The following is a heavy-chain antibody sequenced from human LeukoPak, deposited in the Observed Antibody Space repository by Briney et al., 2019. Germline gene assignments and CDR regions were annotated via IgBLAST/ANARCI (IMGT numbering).Heavy chain of an antibody. D-gene: IGHD3-22*01. CDR3: ARHAQYDSSGHYFDY. J-gene: IGHJ4*02. CDR1: GGSLSGYH. V-gene: IGHV4-4*07. Sequence: SETLSLTCTVSGGSLSGYHWSWIRQPAGKGLEWIGRIFTSGSTNYNPSLKSRVTISVDTSKNQFSLKLSSVTAADTAVYYCARHAQYDSSGHYFDYWGQGTLVTVSS. CDR2: IFTSGST.